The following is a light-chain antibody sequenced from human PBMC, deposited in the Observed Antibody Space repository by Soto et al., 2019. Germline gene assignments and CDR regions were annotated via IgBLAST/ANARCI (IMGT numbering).Light chain of an antibody. CDR2: EVT. CDR3: SSYTTSATLV. V-gene: IGLV2-14*01. J-gene: IGLJ3*02. Sequence: QSVLTRPASVSGSPGQSITISCTGTSADIGVYSHVSWYQQHPGKAPKVIIYEVTHRPSGISNRFSGSKSGDTASLTISGLQSEDEADHFCSSYTTSATLVFGGGTKLTVL. CDR1: SADIGVYSH.